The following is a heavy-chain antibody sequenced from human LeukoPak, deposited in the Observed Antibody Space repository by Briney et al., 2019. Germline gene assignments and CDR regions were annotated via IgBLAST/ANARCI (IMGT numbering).Heavy chain of an antibody. CDR1: GASKRTYC. Sequence: SDPLSLPCTVSGASKRTYCWSCIRQPTGQGLEWIGEICYNDTTNYNPSLKSRVNISVDTPKNQFSLRLTSMTAADTAVYYCARGPSGSGSSLSPWGQGLLVTVSS. V-gene: IGHV4-59*01. D-gene: IGHD3-10*01. CDR3: ARGPSGSGSSLSP. J-gene: IGHJ5*02. CDR2: ICYNDTT.